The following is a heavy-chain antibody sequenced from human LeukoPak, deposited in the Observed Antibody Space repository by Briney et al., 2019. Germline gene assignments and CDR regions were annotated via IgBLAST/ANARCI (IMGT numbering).Heavy chain of an antibody. CDR1: GFTFSSYG. J-gene: IGHJ6*03. Sequence: GGSLRLSCAASGFTFSSYGMHWVRQAPGKGLERVAFIWYDGSSKYYADSVKGRFTISRDNSKNTLNLQMNSLRAEDTAVYYCAKRDAAGTGTGSYYMDVWGKGTTVTVSS. CDR2: IWYDGSSK. D-gene: IGHD1-7*01. CDR3: AKRDAAGTGTGSYYMDV. V-gene: IGHV3-30*02.